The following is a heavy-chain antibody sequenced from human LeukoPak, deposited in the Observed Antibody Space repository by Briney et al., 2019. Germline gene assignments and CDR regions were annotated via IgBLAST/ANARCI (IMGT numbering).Heavy chain of an antibody. V-gene: IGHV1-2*02. CDR3: ARDSSGWIHDAFDI. D-gene: IGHD6-19*01. J-gene: IGHJ3*02. CDR1: GYTFTSYY. Sequence: APVKVSCKASGYTFTSYYMHWVRQAPGQGLEWMGWINPNSGGTNYAQKFQGRVTMTRDTSISTAYMELSRLRSDDTAVYYCARDSSGWIHDAFDIWGQGTMVTVSS. CDR2: INPNSGGT.